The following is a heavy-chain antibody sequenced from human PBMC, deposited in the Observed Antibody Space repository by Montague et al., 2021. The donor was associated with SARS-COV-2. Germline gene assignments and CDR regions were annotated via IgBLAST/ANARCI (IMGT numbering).Heavy chain of an antibody. J-gene: IGHJ4*02. V-gene: IGHV4-4*02. Sequence: SETLSLTCAVSGASINSYENWWSWVRQPPGKGLEWIREIYHIGAFNYNPSLTSRVTISIDTSRNQLSLRLSSVTAADTAVYYCARTRGGATRYFDYWGQGTLVTVSS. D-gene: IGHD1-26*01. CDR2: IYHIGAF. CDR3: ARTRGGATRYFDY. CDR1: GASINSYENW.